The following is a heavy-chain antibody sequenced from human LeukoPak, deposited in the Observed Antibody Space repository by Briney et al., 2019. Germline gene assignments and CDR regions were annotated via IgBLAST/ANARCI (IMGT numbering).Heavy chain of an antibody. J-gene: IGHJ4*02. D-gene: IGHD1-26*01. CDR2: IISIFGTA. CDR3: ARDLYSGSYHNYFDY. CDR1: GGTFSSYA. V-gene: IGHV1-69*05. Sequence: SVKVSCKASGGTFSSYAISWVRQAPGQGLEWMGRIISIFGTANYAQKFQGRVTITTDESTSTAYMELSSLRSEDTAVYYCARDLYSGSYHNYFDYWGQGTLVTVSS.